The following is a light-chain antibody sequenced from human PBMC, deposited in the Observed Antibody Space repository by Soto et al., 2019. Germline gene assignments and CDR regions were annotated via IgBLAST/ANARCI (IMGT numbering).Light chain of an antibody. V-gene: IGLV2-14*01. J-gene: IGLJ1*01. CDR1: SSDLGGYNY. CDR3: SSFTSSSTQV. Sequence: QSALTQPASVSGSPGQSITISCTGTSSDLGGYNYVSWYQQHPGKVPKLMIYEVSNRPSGVVNRFSGSKSGNTASLTISGLQAEDEADYYCSSFTSSSTQVFGTGTKLTVL. CDR2: EVS.